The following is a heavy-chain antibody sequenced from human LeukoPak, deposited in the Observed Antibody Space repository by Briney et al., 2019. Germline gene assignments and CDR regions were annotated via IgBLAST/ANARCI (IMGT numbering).Heavy chain of an antibody. D-gene: IGHD2-2*01. CDR3: ARLPAYCSSTSCYYDY. Sequence: WIRHSPGKGLEWVAVISYDGSNKYYADSVKGRFTISRDNAKNSLFLQMNSLRAEDTAVYYCARLPAYCSSTSCYYDYWGQGTLVTVSS. V-gene: IGHV3-33*05. CDR2: ISYDGSNK. J-gene: IGHJ4*02.